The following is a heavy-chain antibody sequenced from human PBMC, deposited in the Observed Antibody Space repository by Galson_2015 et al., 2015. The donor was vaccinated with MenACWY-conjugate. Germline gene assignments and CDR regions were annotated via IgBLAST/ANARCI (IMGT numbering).Heavy chain of an antibody. V-gene: IGHV3-30*01. CDR2: SDR. J-gene: IGHJ3*01. CDR3: TRGWGHTAMGYGLKPGAFDF. D-gene: IGHD5-18*01. Sequence: SDRYYADSVKGRFSISRDNSKDTLYLQMNSLRPEDTAVYFCTRGWGHTAMGYGLKPGAFDFWGQGTMVTVSS.